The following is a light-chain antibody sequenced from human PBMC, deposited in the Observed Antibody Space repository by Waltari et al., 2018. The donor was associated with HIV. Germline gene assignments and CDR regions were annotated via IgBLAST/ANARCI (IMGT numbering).Light chain of an antibody. J-gene: IGKJ4*01. Sequence: VMTQSPASLSVSPGARATLSCRASQSVTSNVAWYQLKPGQAPRLLMYGASTRDTGIPARFSGSGSGTEFTLTISSLQSEDFAFYVCQQYDNWLSFGGGTKVEIK. CDR1: QSVTSN. V-gene: IGKV3-15*01. CDR3: QQYDNWLS. CDR2: GAS.